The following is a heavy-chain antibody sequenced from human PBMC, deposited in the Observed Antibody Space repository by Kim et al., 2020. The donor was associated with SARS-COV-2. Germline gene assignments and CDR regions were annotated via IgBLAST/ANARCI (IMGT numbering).Heavy chain of an antibody. Sequence: NYNPSLKSRVTISVDTSKNQFSLKLSSVTAADTAVYYCARGQYGGNPSDYWGQGTLVTVSS. D-gene: IGHD2-15*01. V-gene: IGHV4-59*09. CDR3: ARGQYGGNPSDY. J-gene: IGHJ4*02.